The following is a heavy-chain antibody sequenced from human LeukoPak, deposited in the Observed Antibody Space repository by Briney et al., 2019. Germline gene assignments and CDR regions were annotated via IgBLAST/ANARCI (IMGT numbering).Heavy chain of an antibody. CDR1: GVSTTNGIYY. CDR2: VHNVGST. J-gene: IGHJ4*02. CDR3: ARHAEYNSGWHFYLDH. Sequence: SETLSLTCTVSGVSTTNGIYYWAWIRQPPGKGLEWIGSVHNVGSTYYNLSLRSRVTMSIDTSKTQFSLRLNSVTAADTAVYYCARHAEYNSGWHFYLDHWGQGILVTVSS. V-gene: IGHV4-39*01. D-gene: IGHD6-19*01.